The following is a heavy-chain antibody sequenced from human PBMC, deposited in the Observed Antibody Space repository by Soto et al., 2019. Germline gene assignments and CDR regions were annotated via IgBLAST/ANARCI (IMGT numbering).Heavy chain of an antibody. V-gene: IGHV3-74*01. Sequence: EVQLVESGGGLVQPGGSLRRSCAPSGFTFNKYWIHWVRQSPGEGLLWVPRINGDGTHRYYAESVRGRFSISRDVAQSTVFLQMNSLKDEDTAVYYCARLGFVGEGDFWGQGIQVSVSS. D-gene: IGHD3-16*01. J-gene: IGHJ4*02. CDR2: INGDGTHR. CDR3: ARLGFVGEGDF. CDR1: GFTFNKYW.